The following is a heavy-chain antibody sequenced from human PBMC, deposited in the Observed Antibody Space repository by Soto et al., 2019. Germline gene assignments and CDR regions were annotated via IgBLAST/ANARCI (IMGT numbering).Heavy chain of an antibody. CDR2: ISWDGGST. V-gene: IGHV3-43*01. CDR3: ASQNRVYSSSSPYFGMDV. D-gene: IGHD6-6*01. CDR1: GFTFDDYT. Sequence: GGSLRLSCAASGFTFDDYTMHWVRQAPGKGLEWVSLISWDGGSTYYADSVKGRFTISRDNSKNSLYLQMNSLRTEDTALYYCASQNRVYSSSSPYFGMDVWGQGTTVTVSS. J-gene: IGHJ6*02.